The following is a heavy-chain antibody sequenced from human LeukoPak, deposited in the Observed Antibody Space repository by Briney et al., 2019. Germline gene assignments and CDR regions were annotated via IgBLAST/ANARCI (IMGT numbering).Heavy chain of an antibody. CDR1: GGSISSTRYY. V-gene: IGHV4-39*01. D-gene: IGHD3-10*01. J-gene: IGHJ5*02. CDR2: IYYSGST. Sequence: SETLSLTCTVSGGSISSTRYYWGWIRQPPGKGLEWIGSIYYSGSTYYKPSLKSRVTMSVDRSKNQFSLKLSSVTAADTAVYYCARHGVYYGLGSSYGLPNWFDPWGQGTQVTVSS. CDR3: ARHGVYYGLGSSYGLPNWFDP.